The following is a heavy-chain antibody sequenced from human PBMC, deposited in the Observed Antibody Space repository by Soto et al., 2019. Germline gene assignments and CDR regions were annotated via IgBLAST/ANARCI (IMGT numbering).Heavy chain of an antibody. Sequence: SETLSLTCAVSGGSISSNIYYWGWIRQPPGKGLEWIGYIYYSGSTYYNPSLKSRVTISVDTSKNQFSLKLSSVTAADTAVYYCARVERGPAATVIRFDPWGQGTLVTVSS. J-gene: IGHJ5*02. D-gene: IGHD2-2*01. V-gene: IGHV4-30-4*08. CDR2: IYYSGST. CDR3: ARVERGPAATVIRFDP. CDR1: GGSISSNIYY.